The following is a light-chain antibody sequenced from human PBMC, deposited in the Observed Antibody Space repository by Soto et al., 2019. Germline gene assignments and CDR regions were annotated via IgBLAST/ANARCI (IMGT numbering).Light chain of an antibody. Sequence: EIVMTQSPATLSVSPGERATLACRASQSVSSNLAWYQQKPCQAPRLLIYGASTRATGIPARFSGSGSGTEFTLTISSLQSEDFAVYYGQQYSFWPYTFGQGTKLEIK. CDR1: QSVSSN. J-gene: IGKJ2*01. CDR2: GAS. CDR3: QQYSFWPYT. V-gene: IGKV3-15*01.